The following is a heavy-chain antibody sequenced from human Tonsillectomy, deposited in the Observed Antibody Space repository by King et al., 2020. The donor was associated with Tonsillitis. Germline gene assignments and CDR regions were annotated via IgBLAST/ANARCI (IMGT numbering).Heavy chain of an antibody. CDR2: FYYSGST. D-gene: IGHD2-15*01. CDR1: GGSISSSSYY. J-gene: IGHJ4*02. V-gene: IGHV4-39*01. Sequence: QLQESGPGLVKPSETLSLTCTVSGGSISSSSYYWGCIRQPPGKGLEWIGSFYYSGSTYYNPSLKRRVTISVDTSKNQFSLRLSSVTAADTAVYYWARHNGYCPGGSCPGRYFDYWGQGTLVTVSS. CDR3: ARHNGYCPGGSCPGRYFDY.